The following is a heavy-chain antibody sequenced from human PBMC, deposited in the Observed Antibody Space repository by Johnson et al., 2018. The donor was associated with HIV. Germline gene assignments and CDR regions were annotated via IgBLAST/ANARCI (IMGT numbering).Heavy chain of an antibody. D-gene: IGHD6-19*01. J-gene: IGHJ3*02. CDR1: GLTVSSNY. V-gene: IGHV3-53*01. Sequence: VQLVESGGGLIQPGGSLRLSCAASGLTVSSNYMNWVRQAPGKGLEWVSVIYSGGNTYYADSVKGRFSISRDNSKHTVYLQMNNRRTEDTAVYYCARGKWLDAFDIWGQGTMVTVSS. CDR2: IYSGGNT. CDR3: ARGKWLDAFDI.